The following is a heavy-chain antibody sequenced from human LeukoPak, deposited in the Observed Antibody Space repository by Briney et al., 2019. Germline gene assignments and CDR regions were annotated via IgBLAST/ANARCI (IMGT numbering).Heavy chain of an antibody. CDR1: GGSISRGDYY. CDR2: IYYSGST. Sequence: SETLSLTCTVSGGSISRGDYYWSWIRQPPGKGLEWIGYIYYSGSTYYTPSLKSQVAISLDTSKTQSSLQLISVTAADTAVYYCARTHGIVGATFFDYWGQGTLVTVSS. CDR3: ARTHGIVGATFFDY. D-gene: IGHD1-26*01. J-gene: IGHJ4*02. V-gene: IGHV4-30-4*08.